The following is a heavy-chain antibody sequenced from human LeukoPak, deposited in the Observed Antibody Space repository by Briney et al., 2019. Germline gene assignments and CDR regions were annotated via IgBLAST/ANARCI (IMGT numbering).Heavy chain of an antibody. CDR2: ISNDGSEK. CDR1: GFPFRSFA. V-gene: IGHV3-30-3*01. Sequence: GGSLSLSGAASGFPFRSFAMHWVRQAPGKWLECVAVISNDGSEKYYGDSAKGRFTISRDNAKNTLFLQMNNLRIEDTAVYFCVREGGGGYNDLDSWGQGTLVTVSS. J-gene: IGHJ4*02. CDR3: VREGGGGYNDLDS. D-gene: IGHD5-24*01.